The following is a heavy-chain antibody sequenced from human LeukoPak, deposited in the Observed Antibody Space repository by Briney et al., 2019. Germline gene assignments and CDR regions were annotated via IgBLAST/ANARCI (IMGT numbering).Heavy chain of an antibody. CDR1: GFTLSDYS. Sequence: GGSLRLSCAASGFTLSDYSMTWVRQAPGQGLEWISFLTSGGVSAFYADSVRGRFTVSRDNAKKSLYLQMSSLRTDDTAIYYCAREALSGVVVPAALDYWGQGTLVTVSS. D-gene: IGHD2-2*01. CDR3: AREALSGVVVPAALDY. CDR2: LTSGGVSA. J-gene: IGHJ4*02. V-gene: IGHV3-11*04.